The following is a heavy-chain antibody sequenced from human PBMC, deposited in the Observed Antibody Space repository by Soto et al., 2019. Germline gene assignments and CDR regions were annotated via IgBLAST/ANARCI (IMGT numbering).Heavy chain of an antibody. D-gene: IGHD6-19*01. CDR1: GFTFSSYA. V-gene: IGHV3-30-3*01. CDR3: ARDPPYSSGWYFDY. CDR2: ISYDGNNK. J-gene: IGHJ4*02. Sequence: GGSLRLSCAASGFTFSSYAMHWVRQAPGKGLEWVAVISYDGNNKYYEDSVKGRFTISRDNSKNTLYLQMNRLRAEDTAVYYCARDPPYSSGWYFDYWGQGTLVTVSS.